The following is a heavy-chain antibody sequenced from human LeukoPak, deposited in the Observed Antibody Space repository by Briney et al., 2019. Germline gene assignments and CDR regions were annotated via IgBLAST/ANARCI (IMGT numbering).Heavy chain of an antibody. V-gene: IGHV4-59*08. Sequence: PSETLSLTCTVSGGSISSYYWSWIRQPPGKGLEWIGYIYYSGSTNYNPSLKSRVTISADTSKNQFSLKLSSVTAADTAVYYCARQQLWLPTWVDYWGQGTLVTVSS. J-gene: IGHJ4*02. CDR2: IYYSGST. CDR3: ARQQLWLPTWVDY. CDR1: GGSISSYY. D-gene: IGHD5-18*01.